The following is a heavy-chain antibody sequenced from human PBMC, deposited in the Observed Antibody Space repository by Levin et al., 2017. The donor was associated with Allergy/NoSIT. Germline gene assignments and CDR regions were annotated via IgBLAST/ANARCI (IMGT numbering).Heavy chain of an antibody. CDR1: GFTFSTYD. D-gene: IGHD5-12*01. Sequence: GGSLRLSCAASGFTFSTYDMHWVRQVTGKGLEWVSGIGTGGDTHYPGSVKGRFTISRENAKNSLYLQVNSLRAGDTAVYYCARAAFVATPHYDAFDIWGQGTMVTVSS. CDR3: ARAAFVATPHYDAFDI. V-gene: IGHV3-13*04. CDR2: IGTGGDT. J-gene: IGHJ3*02.